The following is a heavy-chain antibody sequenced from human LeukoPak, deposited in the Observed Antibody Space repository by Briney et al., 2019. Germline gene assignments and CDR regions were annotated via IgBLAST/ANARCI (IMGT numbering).Heavy chain of an antibody. CDR2: IKQDGSEK. Sequence: PGGSLRLSCAASGFTFSSYWMSWVRQAPGKGLEWVANIKQDGSEKYYVDSVKGRFTISRDNAKNSLYLQMNSLRAEDTAVYYCARDGPVVPAPSFDPWGQGTLVTLSS. J-gene: IGHJ5*02. CDR1: GFTFSSYW. CDR3: ARDGPVVPAPSFDP. V-gene: IGHV3-7*01. D-gene: IGHD2-2*01.